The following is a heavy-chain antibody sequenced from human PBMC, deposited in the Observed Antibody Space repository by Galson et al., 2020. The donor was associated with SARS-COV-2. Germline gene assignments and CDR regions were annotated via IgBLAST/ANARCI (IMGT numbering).Heavy chain of an antibody. CDR3: ARALTTDLYYYYSMDV. D-gene: IGHD4-17*01. J-gene: IGHJ6*03. V-gene: IGHV3-48*01. CDR2: ISSGSSSI. CDR1: GFTFSSYS. Sequence: GGSLRLSCAASGFTFSSYSMNWVRQAPGKGLEWVSYISSGSSSIYYADSVKGRFTISRDNAENSLYLQMNSLRAEDTAVYYCARALTTDLYYYYSMDVWGIGTTVTISS.